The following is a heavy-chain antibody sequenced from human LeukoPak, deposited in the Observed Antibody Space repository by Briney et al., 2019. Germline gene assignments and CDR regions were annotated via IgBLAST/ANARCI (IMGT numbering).Heavy chain of an antibody. CDR3: ARGAGSSPSADY. V-gene: IGHV1-18*01. Sequence: ASVNVSCKASGYTFTIYGISWVRQAPGQGLEWMGWISAYNGNTNYAQNLQGRVTMTTDTSTSTAYMELRSLGSDDTAVYYCARGAGSSPSADYWGQGTLVTVSS. D-gene: IGHD6-6*01. CDR1: GYTFTIYG. CDR2: ISAYNGNT. J-gene: IGHJ4*02.